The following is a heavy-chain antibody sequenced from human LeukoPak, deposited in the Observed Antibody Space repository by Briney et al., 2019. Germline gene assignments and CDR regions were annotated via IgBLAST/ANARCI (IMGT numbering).Heavy chain of an antibody. Sequence: GGSLRPSRAASGFTLSRYWMSWVRQAPGKGLEWVANIKQDGSEKYVDSVKGRFTISRDNAKNSVYLQMNSLRAEDTAVYYCARWGPDYWGQGTLVTVSS. D-gene: IGHD3-16*01. V-gene: IGHV3-7*04. CDR1: GFTLSRYW. CDR2: IKQDGSEK. J-gene: IGHJ4*02. CDR3: ARWGPDY.